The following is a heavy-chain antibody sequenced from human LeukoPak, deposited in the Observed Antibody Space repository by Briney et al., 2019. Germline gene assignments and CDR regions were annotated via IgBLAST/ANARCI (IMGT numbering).Heavy chain of an antibody. CDR2: IYYSGST. D-gene: IGHD5-18*01. CDR3: AREEGGGRGYSYYYYYYMDV. J-gene: IGHJ6*03. V-gene: IGHV4-31*03. CDR1: GGSISSGGYY. Sequence: SETLSLTCTVSGGSISSGGYYWSWIRQHPGKGLEWIGYIYYSGSTYYNPSLKSRVTISVDTSKNQFSLKLSSVTAADTAVYYCAREEGGGRGYSYYYYYYMDVWGKGTTVTVS.